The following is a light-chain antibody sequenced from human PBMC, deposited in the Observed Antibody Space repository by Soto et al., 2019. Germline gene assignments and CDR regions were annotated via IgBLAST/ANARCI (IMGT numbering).Light chain of an antibody. Sequence: DIEMTQSPSTMSASVGDRVTITCRAIQSITTWLAWYQQKPGKAPKLLIYKATNVQTGVPSRFSGSGSGTEFSLTISSLQPEDFAIYYCQQYNDYQYTSVQWTKLQI. CDR1: QSITTW. J-gene: IGKJ2*01. CDR2: KAT. V-gene: IGKV1-5*03. CDR3: QQYNDYQYT.